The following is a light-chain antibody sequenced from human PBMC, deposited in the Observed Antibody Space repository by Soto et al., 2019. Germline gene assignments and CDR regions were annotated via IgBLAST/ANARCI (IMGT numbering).Light chain of an antibody. Sequence: DIQMTQSPSTLSASVGDRVTITCRASQSISSWLAWYQQKPGKAPKLLIYDASSLESGVPSRFSGSGSGTEFTLTISSLQPDDFAVYYCQQYERWPPLTFGGGTKVDIK. V-gene: IGKV1-5*01. J-gene: IGKJ4*01. CDR2: DAS. CDR3: QQYERWPPLT. CDR1: QSISSW.